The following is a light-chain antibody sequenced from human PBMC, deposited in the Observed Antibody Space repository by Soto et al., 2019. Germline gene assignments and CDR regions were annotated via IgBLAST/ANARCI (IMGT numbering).Light chain of an antibody. CDR1: QSVRSNY. CDR3: EQYGSSPLT. CDR2: DAS. J-gene: IGKJ4*01. V-gene: IGKV3-20*01. Sequence: ESVLTQAPDILSLSPGERATISCRASQSVRSNYLAWYQQKPGQAPRFLIYDASSRATGIPDRFSGSGSGTDFTFTISRLEPEDFAVYYCEQYGSSPLTFGGGTKVDIK.